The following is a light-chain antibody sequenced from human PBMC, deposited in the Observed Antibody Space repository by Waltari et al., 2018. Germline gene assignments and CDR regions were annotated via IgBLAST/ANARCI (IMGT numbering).Light chain of an antibody. CDR3: LLWYSGARWV. Sequence: QAVVTQEPSLPVSPGGTVTLTCGSSTGAVTSGHYPYWFQQKPGQVPRTPIYHTTNKHTLTPSRVSGSLRGGKAALTLAGAQPEEEADYYCLLWYSGARWVFGGGTNLSVL. V-gene: IGLV7-46*01. CDR2: HTT. J-gene: IGLJ3*02. CDR1: TGAVTSGHY.